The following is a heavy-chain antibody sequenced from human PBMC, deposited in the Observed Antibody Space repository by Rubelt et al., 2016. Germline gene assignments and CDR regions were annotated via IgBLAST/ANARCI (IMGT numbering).Heavy chain of an antibody. CDR3: ASGAGDAFDI. V-gene: IGHV1-69*01. Sequence: QVQLVQSGAEVKKPGASVKVSCKASGGTFSSYAISWVRQAPGQGLEWMGGIIPIFGAGDYAWKFRGVVTITVDEATSTAYMEVSSRRSEETAVYYCASGAGDAFDIWGQGTMVTVSS. CDR1: GGTFSSYA. J-gene: IGHJ3*02. D-gene: IGHD3-10*01. CDR2: IIPIFGAG.